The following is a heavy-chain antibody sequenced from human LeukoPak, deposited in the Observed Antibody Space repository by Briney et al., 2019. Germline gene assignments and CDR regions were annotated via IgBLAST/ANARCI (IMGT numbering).Heavy chain of an antibody. CDR2: INYSGTT. CDR3: AAPYSASLCYDY. Sequence: SETLSLTCIVSGGSISSSSYYWGWVRQPPGKRLEWIGSINYSGTTYYNPSLKSRVTISVDTSNNQFPLKLNSVTAAGTAVYYCAAPYSASLCYDYWGQGTLVTVSS. V-gene: IGHV4-39*01. J-gene: IGHJ4*02. D-gene: IGHD6-6*01. CDR1: GGSISSSSYY.